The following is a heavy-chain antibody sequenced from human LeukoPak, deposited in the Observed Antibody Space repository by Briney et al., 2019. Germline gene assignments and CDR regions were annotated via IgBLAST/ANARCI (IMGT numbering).Heavy chain of an antibody. CDR1: GFTFSSYS. V-gene: IGHV3-21*01. Sequence: GGSLRLFCAASGFTFSSYSMNWARQAPGKGLEWVSSVSSANNYIYYTDSVKGRFTISRDNAKNSLYLQMNSLRAEDTAIYYFARDIGGSFYGRPFDYWGQGTLVTVSS. CDR3: ARDIGGSFYGRPFDY. D-gene: IGHD1-26*01. CDR2: VSSANNYI. J-gene: IGHJ4*02.